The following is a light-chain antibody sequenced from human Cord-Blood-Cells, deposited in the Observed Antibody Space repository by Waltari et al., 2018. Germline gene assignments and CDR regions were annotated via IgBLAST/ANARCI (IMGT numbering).Light chain of an antibody. V-gene: IGLV1-47*01. CDR3: AAWDDSLSGYV. Sequence: QSVLTQPPSASGTPGQRVTISCSGSSSNIGRNHVYWYQQLPGTAPKLLSYRNKQRPSGVPDRFSGSKSGTSASLAISGLRSEDEADYYCAAWDDSLSGYVFGTGTKVTVL. J-gene: IGLJ1*01. CDR1: SSNIGRNH. CDR2: RNK.